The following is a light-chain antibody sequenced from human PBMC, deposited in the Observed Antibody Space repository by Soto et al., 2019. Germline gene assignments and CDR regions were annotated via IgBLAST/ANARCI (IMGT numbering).Light chain of an antibody. CDR2: DVS. J-gene: IGLJ1*01. V-gene: IGLV2-14*01. CDR3: SSYTSSSTRV. Sequence: QPALTQPASGTGSPGESITISCNGTSSDVGGYKYVSWYQQHPGEAPKLMIYDVSNRPSGVSNRFSGSKSGNTASLTISGLQAEGEADYYCSSYTSSSTRVFGTGTKVTVL. CDR1: SSDVGGYKY.